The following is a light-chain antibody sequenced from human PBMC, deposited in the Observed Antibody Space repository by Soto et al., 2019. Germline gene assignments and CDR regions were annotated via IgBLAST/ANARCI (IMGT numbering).Light chain of an antibody. CDR1: QFVSTN. J-gene: IGKJ4*01. Sequence: EVVMTQSPATLSVSPGERATLSCRASQFVSTNLAWYQQKPGQAPRLLIYSASTRATGIPARFSGSGSGTSFTLTISSLQSEDSVVYYCQQFNSWPPLTFGGGTKVEIK. CDR2: SAS. CDR3: QQFNSWPPLT. V-gene: IGKV3-15*01.